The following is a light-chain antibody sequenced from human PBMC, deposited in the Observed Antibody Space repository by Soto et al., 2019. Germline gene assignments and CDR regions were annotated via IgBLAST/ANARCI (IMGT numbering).Light chain of an antibody. V-gene: IGKV3-20*01. CDR1: QSVSSSY. CDR3: QQYGSPPPT. CDR2: GAS. J-gene: IGKJ2*01. Sequence: EIVLTQSPGTLSLSPGERATLSCRASQSVSSSYLAWYQHKPGQAPRLLIYGASSRATGIPDRFSGSGSGTDFTLSISRLEPEDFAVYYCQQYGSPPPTFGEGTKLEIK.